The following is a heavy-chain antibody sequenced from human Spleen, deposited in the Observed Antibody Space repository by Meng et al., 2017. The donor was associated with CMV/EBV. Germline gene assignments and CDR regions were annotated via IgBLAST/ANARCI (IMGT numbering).Heavy chain of an antibody. J-gene: IGHJ6*02. CDR3: ARGNYYGMDA. CDR2: INSEGSST. V-gene: IGHV3-74*01. CDR1: RFTFSNYW. Sequence: GESLKISCAASRFTFSNYWMHWVRQAPGKGLVWVSRINSEGSSTSYADSVKGRFTISRDNAKNTVYLQMNSLRAEDTAVYYCARGNYYGMDAWGQGTTVTVSS.